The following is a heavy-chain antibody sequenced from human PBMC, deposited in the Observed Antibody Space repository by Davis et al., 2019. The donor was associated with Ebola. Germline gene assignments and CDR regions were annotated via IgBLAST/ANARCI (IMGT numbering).Heavy chain of an antibody. V-gene: IGHV1-18*01. Sequence: ASVKVSCKASGYTFTSYGISWVRQAPGQGLEWMGWISAYNGNTNYAQKLQGRVTMTTDTSTSTAYMELRSLRSDDTAVYYCAREAKYSYGYDVFDYWGQGTLVTVSS. D-gene: IGHD5-18*01. CDR1: GYTFTSYG. J-gene: IGHJ4*02. CDR3: AREAKYSYGYDVFDY. CDR2: ISAYNGNT.